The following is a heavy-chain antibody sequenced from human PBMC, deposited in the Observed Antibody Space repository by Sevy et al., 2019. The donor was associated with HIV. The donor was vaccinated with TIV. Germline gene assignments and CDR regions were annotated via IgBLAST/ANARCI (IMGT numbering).Heavy chain of an antibody. V-gene: IGHV3-48*01. CDR3: AREGGYSDQGMDV. Sequence: GGSRRLSCAASGFTFSSYDMNWVRQAPGKGLEWVSYISSSTTNIYYADSVKGRFTISRDNAKNSLYVQMNSLRAEDTAVYYCAREGGYSDQGMDVWGQGTTVTVSS. J-gene: IGHJ6*02. CDR1: GFTFSSYD. CDR2: ISSSTTNI. D-gene: IGHD5-12*01.